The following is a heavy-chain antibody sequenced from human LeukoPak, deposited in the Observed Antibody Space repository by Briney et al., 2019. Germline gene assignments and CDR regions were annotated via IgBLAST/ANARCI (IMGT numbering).Heavy chain of an antibody. V-gene: IGHV1-46*01. CDR3: ARGFCSGGSCYSYDY. Sequence: GASVKVSCKASGYTFSTYYMHWVRPAPGQGVEWMGVIDPSGGSTNYARKFQGRVTMTSDTSKSTVYMELSSLRSEDTAVYYCARGFCSGGSCYSYDYWGQGTLVTVSS. J-gene: IGHJ4*02. CDR1: GYTFSTYY. D-gene: IGHD2-15*01. CDR2: IDPSGGST.